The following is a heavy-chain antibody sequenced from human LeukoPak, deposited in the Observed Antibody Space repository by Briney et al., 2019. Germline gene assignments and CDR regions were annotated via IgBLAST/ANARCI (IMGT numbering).Heavy chain of an antibody. CDR2: INRDGGLT. CDR1: GFTFSENW. D-gene: IGHD5-18*01. Sequence: GGSLRLSCVASGFTFSENWMHWVRQAPGKGLAWVSHINRDGGLTNYADSVGGRFAISRDDAKNSLYLQMNGLRAEDTAVYYCARAFDTPMAESSHYWGQGTLVTVSS. V-gene: IGHV3-74*01. CDR3: ARAFDTPMAESSHY. J-gene: IGHJ4*02.